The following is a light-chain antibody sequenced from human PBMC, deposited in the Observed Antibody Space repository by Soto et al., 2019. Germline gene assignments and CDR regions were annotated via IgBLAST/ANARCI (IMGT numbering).Light chain of an antibody. CDR3: QHNINYSWT. CDR2: TAS. CDR1: QSIRGW. V-gene: IGKV1-5*03. J-gene: IGKJ1*01. Sequence: DITMTQSPSTLSASVEDRVTITCRASQSIRGWLAWLQQQPGKAPKLLIYTASNLECAVPSMFLGNRSATEFTLTINSLQLKVFATYYFQHNINYSWTFGHGTTVDI.